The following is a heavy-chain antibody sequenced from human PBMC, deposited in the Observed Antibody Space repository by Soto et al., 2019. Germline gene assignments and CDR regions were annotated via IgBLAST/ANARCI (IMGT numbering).Heavy chain of an antibody. CDR3: ARTYYYDSSGSPFDY. CDR1: GFTFSNYA. Sequence: PGGSLRLSCAASGFTFSNYAMSWVRQAPGKGLEWVSTISGAGGATFYADSVKGRFTISRDNAKNSLYLQMNSLRAEDTAVYYCARTYYYDSSGSPFDYWGQGTLVTVSS. J-gene: IGHJ4*02. D-gene: IGHD3-22*01. V-gene: IGHV3-23*01. CDR2: ISGAGGAT.